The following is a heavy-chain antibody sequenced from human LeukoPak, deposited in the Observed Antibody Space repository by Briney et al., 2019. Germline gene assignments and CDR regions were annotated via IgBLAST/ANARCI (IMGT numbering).Heavy chain of an antibody. D-gene: IGHD2-21*01. Sequence: SVKVSCKASGGTFSSYAISWVRQAPGQGLEWMGGIIPIFGTANYAQKFQGRVTITTDESTSTAYMELSSLRSEDTAVYYCASLAYCGGDCTEGADYWGQGTLATVSS. CDR3: ASLAYCGGDCTEGADY. V-gene: IGHV1-69*05. J-gene: IGHJ4*02. CDR2: IIPIFGTA. CDR1: GGTFSSYA.